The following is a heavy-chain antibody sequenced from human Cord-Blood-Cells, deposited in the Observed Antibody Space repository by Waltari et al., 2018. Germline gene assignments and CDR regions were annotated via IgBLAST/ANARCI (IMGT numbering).Heavy chain of an antibody. J-gene: IGHJ6*02. CDR2: IKTNTGNP. V-gene: IGHV7-4-1*01. CDR3: ARDIVVVPAATALYYYGMDV. D-gene: IGHD2-2*01. Sequence: QVQLVQSGSELKKPGASVKVSCKASGYTFTSYAMNWVRQAPGQGLEWMGWIKTNTGNPTYAQVFTGRFVFSLDASVSTAYLQICSLKAEDTAVYYCARDIVVVPAATALYYYGMDVWGQGTTVTVSS. CDR1: GYTFTSYA.